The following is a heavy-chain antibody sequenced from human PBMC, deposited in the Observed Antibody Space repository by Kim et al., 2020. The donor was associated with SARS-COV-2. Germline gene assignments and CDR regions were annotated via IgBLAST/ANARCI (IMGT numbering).Heavy chain of an antibody. J-gene: IGHJ4*02. Sequence: GGSLRLSCAASGFNFSSYAMSWVRQAPGKGLEWVAAIRGSGGSNYYADAVQGRFPISRDNSKNKLYLQMNSLRAEDTAVYYCAKFLVSRVVVFTTVGHYFDYWGQGTLVAVSS. V-gene: IGHV3-23*01. D-gene: IGHD3-22*01. CDR2: IRGSGGSN. CDR3: AKFLVSRVVVFTTVGHYFDY. CDR1: GFNFSSYA.